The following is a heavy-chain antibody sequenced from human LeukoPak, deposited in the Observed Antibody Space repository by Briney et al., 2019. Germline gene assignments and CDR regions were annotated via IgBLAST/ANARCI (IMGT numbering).Heavy chain of an antibody. CDR1: GGSFSGYY. D-gene: IGHD3-16*02. Sequence: SETLSLTCAVYGGSFSGYYWSWIRQPPGKGLEWIGEIIHRGSTNYNPSLKSRLTISVDTSKNQFSLKLSSVTAADTAVYYCARYDVWGSYRAFDYWGQGTLVTVSS. J-gene: IGHJ4*02. CDR3: ARYDVWGSYRAFDY. CDR2: IIHRGST. V-gene: IGHV4-34*12.